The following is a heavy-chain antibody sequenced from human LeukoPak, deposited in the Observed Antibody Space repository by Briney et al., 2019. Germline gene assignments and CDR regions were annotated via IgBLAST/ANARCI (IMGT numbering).Heavy chain of an antibody. J-gene: IGHJ4*02. CDR2: IWYDGNNK. D-gene: IGHD2-15*01. CDR3: ARQHCSGGDCYFFD. Sequence: GGSLRLSRAASGFTLSSYGMHWVRQAPGKGLEWVALIWYDGNNKYYADSVKGRFTISRDNSKNTLYLQLNSLRAEDTAVYYCARQHCSGGDCYFFDWGQGTLVTVSS. V-gene: IGHV3-33*01. CDR1: GFTLSSYG.